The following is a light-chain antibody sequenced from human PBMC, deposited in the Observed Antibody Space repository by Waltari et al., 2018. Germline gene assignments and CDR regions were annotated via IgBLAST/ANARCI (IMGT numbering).Light chain of an antibody. V-gene: IGLV1-51*02. Sequence: QSVLTQPPSVSAAPGQRVTISCSGGRSNIGNNYVSWYRQFPGTAPKLLIYEETARPSGIAGRFSGSKSGTSATLDITGLQAGDEADYYCGTWDSSLSGAVFGGGTHLTVL. CDR2: EET. CDR1: RSNIGNNY. CDR3: GTWDSSLSGAV. J-gene: IGLJ7*01.